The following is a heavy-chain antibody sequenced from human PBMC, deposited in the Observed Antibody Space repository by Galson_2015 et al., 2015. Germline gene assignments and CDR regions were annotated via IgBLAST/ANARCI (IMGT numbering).Heavy chain of an antibody. V-gene: IGHV3-23*01. CDR1: GFTFNNYV. CDR3: AKFGLASFNNSP. CDR2: IGGSDGTT. Sequence: SLRLSCAASGFTFNNYVMSWVRQAPGKGLEWVSAIGGSDGTTYYADSVKGRFTISRDNSKNTLYLQMNSLRAEDTAVYYCAKFGLASFNNSPWGQGTLVTVSS. J-gene: IGHJ5*02. D-gene: IGHD2/OR15-2a*01.